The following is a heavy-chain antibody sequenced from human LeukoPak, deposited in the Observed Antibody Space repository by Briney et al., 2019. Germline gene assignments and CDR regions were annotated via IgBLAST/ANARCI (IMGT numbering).Heavy chain of an antibody. V-gene: IGHV4-34*01. CDR2: INHSGST. Sequence: SETLSLTCAVYGGSFSGYYWSWSRQPPGKGLEWIGEINHSGSTNYNPSLKSRVTISVDTSKNQFYLKLSSVTAADTAVYYCARGVPLGFLKGSIDYWGQGTLVTVSS. J-gene: IGHJ4*02. CDR1: GGSFSGYY. D-gene: IGHD3-3*01. CDR3: ARGVPLGFLKGSIDY.